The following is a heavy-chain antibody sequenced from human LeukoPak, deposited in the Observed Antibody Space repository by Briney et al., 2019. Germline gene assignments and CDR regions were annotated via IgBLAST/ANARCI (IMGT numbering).Heavy chain of an antibody. Sequence: GGSLRLSCVASGFTLSSYWMYWVRQAPGKGLVWVSRINSDGSSTTYADSVKGRFTISRDNAKNTLYLQMNSLRAEDTAVYYCARVGSLASFDYWGQGTLVTVSS. CDR1: GFTLSSYW. J-gene: IGHJ4*02. CDR2: INSDGSST. D-gene: IGHD3-16*01. V-gene: IGHV3-74*01. CDR3: ARVGSLASFDY.